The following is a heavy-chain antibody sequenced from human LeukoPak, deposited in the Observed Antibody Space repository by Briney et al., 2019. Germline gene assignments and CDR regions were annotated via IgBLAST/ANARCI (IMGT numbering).Heavy chain of an antibody. J-gene: IGHJ6*02. CDR1: GGSFSGYY. CDR3: ARVGYRHYYYYGMDV. Sequence: SETLSLTCAVYGGSFSGYYWSWIRQPPGKGLEWIGEINHSGSTNYNPSLKSRVTISVDTSKNQFSLKLSSVTAADTAVYYCARVGYRHYYYYGMDVWGQGTTVTVSS. V-gene: IGHV4-34*01. CDR2: INHSGST. D-gene: IGHD5-12*01.